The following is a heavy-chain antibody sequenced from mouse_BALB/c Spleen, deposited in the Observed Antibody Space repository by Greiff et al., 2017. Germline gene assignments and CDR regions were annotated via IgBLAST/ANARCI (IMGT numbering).Heavy chain of an antibody. V-gene: IGHV1-7*01. CDR1: GYTFTSYW. Sequence: VQLQQSGAELAKPGASVKMSCKASGYTFTSYWMHWVKQRPGQGLEWIGDINPSTGYTEYNQKFKDKATLTSDKSASTAYMQLSSLTSEDSAVYYCAREKGDAMDYWGQGTSVTVSS. CDR2: INPSTGYT. J-gene: IGHJ4*01. CDR3: AREKGDAMDY.